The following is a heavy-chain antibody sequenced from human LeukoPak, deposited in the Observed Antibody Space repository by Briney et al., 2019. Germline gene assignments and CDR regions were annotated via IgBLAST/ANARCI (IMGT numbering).Heavy chain of an antibody. CDR1: GFTFSSYA. V-gene: IGHV3-23*01. J-gene: IGHJ4*02. Sequence: PGGSLRLSCAASGFTFSSYAMSWVRQAPGKGLEWVSAIGGSGSSTYYADSVKGRFTISRDNSKNMLYLQMNSLRTEDTALYYCAKGWSSPDYWGQGTQVTVSS. CDR2: IGGSGSST. D-gene: IGHD1-26*01. CDR3: AKGWSSPDY.